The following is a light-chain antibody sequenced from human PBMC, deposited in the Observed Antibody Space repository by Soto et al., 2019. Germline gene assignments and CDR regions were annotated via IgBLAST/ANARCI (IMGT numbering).Light chain of an antibody. CDR3: QQCGSSST. Sequence: EIVFTQSPCTLSVSPGERATLSCRASQTFSNSFLSWFQQIPGQAPRLLIYGASMRATGIPDRFSGSGSGTDFTLTISRLEPEDFAVYYCQQCGSSSTFGQGTRLAIK. CDR2: GAS. CDR1: QTFSNSF. V-gene: IGKV3-20*01. J-gene: IGKJ5*01.